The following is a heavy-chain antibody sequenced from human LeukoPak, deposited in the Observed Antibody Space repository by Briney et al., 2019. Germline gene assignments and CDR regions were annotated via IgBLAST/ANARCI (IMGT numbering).Heavy chain of an antibody. CDR2: IYHSGST. CDR3: ARNSSSGYLDY. CDR1: GYSISSGYY. V-gene: IGHV4-38-2*01. D-gene: IGHD6-6*01. J-gene: IGHJ4*02. Sequence: NPSETLSLTCAVSGYSISSGYYWAWIRQPPGKGLEWIGSIYHSGSTHYNPSLKSRVTISVDTSKNHFSLKLSSVTAADTAVYYCARNSSSGYLDYWGQGTLVTVSS.